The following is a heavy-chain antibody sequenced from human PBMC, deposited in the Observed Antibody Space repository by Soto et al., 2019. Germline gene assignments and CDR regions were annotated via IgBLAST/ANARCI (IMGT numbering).Heavy chain of an antibody. CDR3: ARDNEYSGYDGGYYYYYYGMDV. D-gene: IGHD5-12*01. CDR2: IWYDGSNK. J-gene: IGHJ6*02. V-gene: IGHV3-33*01. Sequence: GGSLRLSCAASGFTFSSYGMHWVRQAPGKGLEWVAVIWYDGSNKYYADSVKGRFTISRDNSKNTLYLQMNSLRAEDTAVYYCARDNEYSGYDGGYYYYYYGMDVWGQGTTVTVSS. CDR1: GFTFSSYG.